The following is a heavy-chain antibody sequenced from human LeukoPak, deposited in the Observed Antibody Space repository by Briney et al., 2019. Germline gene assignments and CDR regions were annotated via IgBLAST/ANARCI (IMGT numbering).Heavy chain of an antibody. CDR2: IKQDGSEK. CDR3: ARDKSVGATPFDY. Sequence: AGGSLRLSCAASGFTFSNYWMGWVRQAPGKGLERVANIKQDGSEKYYVDSVKGRFTISRDNAKESLYLQMNSLRAEDTAVYYCARDKSVGATPFDYWGQGTLVTVSS. J-gene: IGHJ4*02. D-gene: IGHD1-26*01. CDR1: GFTFSNYW. V-gene: IGHV3-7*05.